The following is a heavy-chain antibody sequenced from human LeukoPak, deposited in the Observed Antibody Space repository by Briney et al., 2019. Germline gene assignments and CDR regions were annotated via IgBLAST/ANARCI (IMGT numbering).Heavy chain of an antibody. CDR1: GDSISIRNC. CDR3: VRNAGNSDYDS. D-gene: IGHD4-23*01. J-gene: IGHJ4*02. CDR2: IYHNGAT. Sequence: SETLSLTCTVSGDSISIRNCWTWVRQPPGKGLEWIGEIYHNGATNYKPSLKSRVTMSLDKSKNQFSLKLNSVTAADTAVYYCVRNAGNSDYDSWGQGTLVTVSS. V-gene: IGHV4-4*02.